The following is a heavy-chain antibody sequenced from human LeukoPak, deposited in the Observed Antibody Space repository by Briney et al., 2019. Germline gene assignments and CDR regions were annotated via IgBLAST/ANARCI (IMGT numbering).Heavy chain of an antibody. CDR1: GGSISSYY. D-gene: IGHD5-24*01. J-gene: IGHJ4*02. Sequence: SETLSLTCTVSGGSISSYYWSWIRQPPGKGLEWIGYIYYSGSTNYNPSLKSRVTISVDTSKNQFSLKLSSVTAADTAVYYCARVWSMGVGMATIRLFDYWGQGTLVTVSS. V-gene: IGHV4-59*01. CDR2: IYYSGST. CDR3: ARVWSMGVGMATIRLFDY.